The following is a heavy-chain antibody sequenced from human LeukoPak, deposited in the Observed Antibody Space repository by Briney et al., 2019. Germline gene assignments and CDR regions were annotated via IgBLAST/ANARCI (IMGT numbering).Heavy chain of an antibody. J-gene: IGHJ4*02. CDR1: GFTFSSYN. D-gene: IGHD1-7*01. CDR2: ISVGSNYI. Sequence: GGSLRLSCAASGFTFSSYNMNWVRQAPGKGLEWVSSISVGSNYIYYADSVKGRFTISRDNAKNSLFLQTNSLRAEDTALYYCARGNNWNYYFDYWGQGALVTVSS. CDR3: ARGNNWNYYFDY. V-gene: IGHV3-21*01.